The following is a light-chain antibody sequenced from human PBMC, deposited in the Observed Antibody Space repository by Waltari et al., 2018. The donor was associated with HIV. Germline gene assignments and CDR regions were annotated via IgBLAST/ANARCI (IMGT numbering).Light chain of an antibody. CDR1: QRLLASNGYNF. V-gene: IGKV2-28*01. CDR2: LAS. J-gene: IGKJ5*01. Sequence: DIVMTQSPLSLPVTPGGSASVSCESSQRLLASNGYNFLDWYVQKPGQSPQLLIYLASTRASGVPDRFSGSGSGTDFTLKISRVEADDVGVYYCMQALQTPSTFGQGTRLEIK. CDR3: MQALQTPST.